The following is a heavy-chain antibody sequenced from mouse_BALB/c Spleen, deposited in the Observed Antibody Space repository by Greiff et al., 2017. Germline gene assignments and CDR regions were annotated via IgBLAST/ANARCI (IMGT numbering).Heavy chain of an antibody. CDR2: ISSGGST. V-gene: IGHV5-6-5*01. Sequence: EVQGVESGGDLVKPGGSLKLSCAASGFTFSSYGMSWVRQTPDKRLEWVATISSGGSTYYPDSVKGRFTISRDNARNILYLQMSSLRSEDTAMYYCARGITTVDYWGQGTTLTVSS. J-gene: IGHJ2*01. CDR1: GFTFSSYG. D-gene: IGHD1-1*01. CDR3: ARGITTVDY.